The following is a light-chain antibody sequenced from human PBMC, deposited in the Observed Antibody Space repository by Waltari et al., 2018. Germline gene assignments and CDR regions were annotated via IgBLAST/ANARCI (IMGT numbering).Light chain of an antibody. V-gene: IGKV3-15*01. CDR1: QSISSN. CDR2: GSS. J-gene: IGKJ1*01. CDR3: QQYNDWPRT. Sequence: ELVMTQSPATLSESPGERATLSCRDSQSISSNLAWYQQKPGQAPGVLIYGSSTRATGIPARCSGSGSGTEFTLTIRSLQSEDFAVYYCQQYNDWPRTFGQGTKVEIK.